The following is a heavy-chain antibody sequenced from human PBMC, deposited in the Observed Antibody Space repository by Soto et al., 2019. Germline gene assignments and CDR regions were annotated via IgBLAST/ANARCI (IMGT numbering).Heavy chain of an antibody. Sequence: SGTLSLTCTVSGGSISSYYWSWIRQPPGKGLEWIGYIYYSGGTNYNPSLKSRVTISVDTSKNQFSLKLSSVTAADTAVYYCARESRSWYGSIWDYWGQGTLVTVSS. CDR3: ARESRSWYGSIWDY. D-gene: IGHD6-13*01. J-gene: IGHJ4*02. CDR1: GGSISSYY. V-gene: IGHV4-59*12. CDR2: IYYSGGT.